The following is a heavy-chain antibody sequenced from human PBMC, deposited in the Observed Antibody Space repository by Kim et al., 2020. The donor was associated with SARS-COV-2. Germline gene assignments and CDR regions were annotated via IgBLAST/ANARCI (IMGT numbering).Heavy chain of an antibody. V-gene: IGHV4-31*03. Sequence: SETLSLTCTVSGGSISSGGYYWSWIRQHPGKGLEWIGYIYYSGSTYYNPSLKSRVTIPVDTSKNQFSLKLSSVTAADTAVYYCARGHGLITMIVVVVGAFDYWGQGTLVTVSS. CDR1: GGSISSGGYY. D-gene: IGHD3-22*01. CDR3: ARGHGLITMIVVVVGAFDY. CDR2: IYYSGST. J-gene: IGHJ4*02.